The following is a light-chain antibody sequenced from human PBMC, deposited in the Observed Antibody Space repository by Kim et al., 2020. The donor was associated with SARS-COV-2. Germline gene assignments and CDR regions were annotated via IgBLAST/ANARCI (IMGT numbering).Light chain of an antibody. J-gene: IGKJ1*01. Sequence: DIQMTQSPSSLSASVGDRVTISCRASQDITNFLAWFQQKPGKAPKLLIYAASTLQSGVPSRFNGSGSGTGFTLTISSLQPEDVATYYCQKYNNDPWTFGQGTKVDIK. V-gene: IGKV1-27*01. CDR2: AAS. CDR3: QKYNNDPWT. CDR1: QDITNF.